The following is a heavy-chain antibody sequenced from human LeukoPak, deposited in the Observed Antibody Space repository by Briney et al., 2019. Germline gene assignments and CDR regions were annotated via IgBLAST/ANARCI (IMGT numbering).Heavy chain of an antibody. CDR3: AFWGGGNQGH. D-gene: IGHD4-23*01. V-gene: IGHV1-2*06. J-gene: IGHJ4*02. CDR1: GYTFTAYY. Sequence: ASVKVSCKASGYTFTAYYMHLVRQAPGQGLEWMGRINPNSGDTIYAQNFQGRVTVTRDTSISTAYMELSRLRSDDTAVYYCAFWGGGNQGHWGQGTLVTVSS. CDR2: INPNSGDT.